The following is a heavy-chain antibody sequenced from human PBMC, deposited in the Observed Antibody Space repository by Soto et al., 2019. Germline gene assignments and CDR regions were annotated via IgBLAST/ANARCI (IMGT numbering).Heavy chain of an antibody. CDR1: GFIFSSYA. D-gene: IGHD3-22*01. J-gene: IGHJ4*02. CDR3: AKDGVAHIPLYTSGSSYDH. Sequence: GGSLRLSCAVSGFIFSSYAMSWVRQAPGKGLEWVSAISGSDGSTYYADSVKGRFTISRDNSRNTLYLQMNSLRAEDTAVYYCAKDGVAHIPLYTSGSSYDHWGQGTLVTVS. CDR2: ISGSDGST. V-gene: IGHV3-23*01.